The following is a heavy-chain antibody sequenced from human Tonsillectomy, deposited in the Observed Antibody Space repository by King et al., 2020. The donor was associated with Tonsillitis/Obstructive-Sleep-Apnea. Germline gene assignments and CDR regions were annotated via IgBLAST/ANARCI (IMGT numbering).Heavy chain of an antibody. V-gene: IGHV4-4*02. Sequence: VQLQESGPGLVKPSGTLSLTCAVSGGSISSSNWGSWVRQPPRKGLGWSGEIYPSGSTNNTPSLKRRATISVDKSKNQFSLNLSSVTAADTAVYYCARAMVQGPLFDIWGQGTMVTVSS. CDR1: GGSISSSNW. J-gene: IGHJ3*02. CDR3: ARAMVQGPLFDI. CDR2: IYPSGST. D-gene: IGHD3-10*01.